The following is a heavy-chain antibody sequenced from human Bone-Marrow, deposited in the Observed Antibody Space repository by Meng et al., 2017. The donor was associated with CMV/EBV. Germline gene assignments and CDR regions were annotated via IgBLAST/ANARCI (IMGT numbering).Heavy chain of an antibody. CDR1: GSTFSSYS. V-gene: IGHV3-21*01. CDR2: ISSSSSYI. D-gene: IGHD2-2*01. CDR3: AREEGYCSSTSCYGYYYYYGMDV. Sequence: GGSLRLSCAASGSTFSSYSMNWVRQAQGKGLEWVSSISSSSSYIYYADSVKGRFTISRDNAKNSLYLQMNSLRAEDTAVYYCAREEGYCSSTSCYGYYYYYGMDVWGQGTTVTVSS. J-gene: IGHJ6*02.